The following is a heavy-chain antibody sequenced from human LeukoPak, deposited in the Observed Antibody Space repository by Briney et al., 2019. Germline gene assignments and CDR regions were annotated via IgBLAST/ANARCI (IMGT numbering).Heavy chain of an antibody. CDR3: AKLSYGPIRYFDWLLPPNAFDI. Sequence: GRSLRLSCAASGFTFSSYGMPWVRQAPGKGLEWVAVISYDGSNKYYADSVKGRFTISRDNSKNTLYLQMNSLRAEDTAVYYCAKLSYGPIRYFDWLLPPNAFDIWGQGTMVTVSS. V-gene: IGHV3-30*18. CDR1: GFTFSSYG. CDR2: ISYDGSNK. D-gene: IGHD3-9*01. J-gene: IGHJ3*02.